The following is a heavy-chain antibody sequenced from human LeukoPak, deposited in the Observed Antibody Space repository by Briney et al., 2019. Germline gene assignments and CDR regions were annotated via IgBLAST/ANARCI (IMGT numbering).Heavy chain of an antibody. D-gene: IGHD2-21*02. CDR3: ARDPPTPAYCGGDCYSALAFDI. CDR1: GGTFSSYA. CDR2: IIPILGIA. V-gene: IGHV1-69*04. Sequence: SVKVSCKASGGTFSSYAISWVRQAPGQGLEWMGRIIPILGIANYAQKFQGRVTITADKSTSTAYMELSSLRSEDTAVYYCARDPPTPAYCGGDCYSALAFDIWGQGTMVTVSS. J-gene: IGHJ3*02.